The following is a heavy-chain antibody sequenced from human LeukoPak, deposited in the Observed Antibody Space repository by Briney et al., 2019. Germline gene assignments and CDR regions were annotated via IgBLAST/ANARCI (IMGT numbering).Heavy chain of an antibody. J-gene: IGHJ4*02. CDR2: IYYSGST. CDR1: GGSISSYSY. V-gene: IGHV4-39*07. CDR3: VRVRYDDGGYYDY. D-gene: IGHD3-22*01. Sequence: SETLSLTCTVSGGSISSYSYCGWILHPPAERLVGIGNIYYSGSTYYSPSLTSRVTVSVDTSENQFSLKLSSVTAADTAVYYCVRVRYDDGGYYDYWGQGTLVTVSS.